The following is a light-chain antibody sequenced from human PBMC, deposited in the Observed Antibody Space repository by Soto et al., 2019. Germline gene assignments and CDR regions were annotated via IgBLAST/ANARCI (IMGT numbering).Light chain of an antibody. J-gene: IGKJ4*01. CDR3: QQYDNSPLT. CDR1: QSISGSY. Sequence: EIVLTQSPGTLSLSPGERATLSCTAIQSISGSYLAWYQQKPGQAPRVVIYGVSRRATGIPDRFSGSGSGTDFTLTISRLEPEDFAVYYCQQYDNSPLTVGGGTKVDIK. CDR2: GVS. V-gene: IGKV3-20*01.